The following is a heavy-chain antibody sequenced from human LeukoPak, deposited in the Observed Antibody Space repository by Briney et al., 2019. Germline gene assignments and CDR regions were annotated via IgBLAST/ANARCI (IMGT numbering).Heavy chain of an antibody. J-gene: IGHJ3*01. CDR3: ARATCSGARCFSSSLDAFDV. Sequence: GGSLTLSCAPSGILFSDFGMHWVRQAPGKGLEGMAIIWYDGSNKYYADSVKGRFHISRHNSQHTMYIHMHSLRAEDSAVYYCARATCSGARCFSSSLDAFDVWGQGTMVTVSS. CDR2: IWYDGSNK. V-gene: IGHV3-33*01. D-gene: IGHD2-15*01. CDR1: GILFSDFG.